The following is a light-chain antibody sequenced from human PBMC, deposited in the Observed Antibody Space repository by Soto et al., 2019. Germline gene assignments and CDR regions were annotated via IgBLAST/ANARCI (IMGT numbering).Light chain of an antibody. CDR1: QSITGY. CDR2: AAS. V-gene: IGKV1-39*01. CDR3: QQSFIAPWT. J-gene: IGKJ1*01. Sequence: DIQMTQSPSSLSASVGDRVTITCRASQSITGYLNWYQQKPGKVPKLLIYAASTLQSGVPSRFSGSGPGTDFTLTLSSLQAEDSATYYCQQSFIAPWTFGQGTKVEIK.